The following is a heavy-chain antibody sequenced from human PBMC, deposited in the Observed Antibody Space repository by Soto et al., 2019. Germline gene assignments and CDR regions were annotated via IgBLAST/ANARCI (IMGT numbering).Heavy chain of an antibody. CDR1: GDTFTDYY. Sequence: QVQLMQSGAEVKKPGASVKVSCKASGDTFTDYYIHWVRQAPGQGLEWMGTVNPSGGHTTYAQHFLGRVTTTRDTSTRTLYMELTSLTSDDTAIYYCARGGHVVVVTAALDYWGQGTLVTVSS. D-gene: IGHD2-21*02. J-gene: IGHJ4*02. V-gene: IGHV1-46*01. CDR3: ARGGHVVVVTAALDY. CDR2: VNPSGGHT.